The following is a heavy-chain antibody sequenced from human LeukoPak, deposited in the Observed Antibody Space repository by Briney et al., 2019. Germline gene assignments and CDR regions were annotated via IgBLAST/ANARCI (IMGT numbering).Heavy chain of an antibody. CDR1: GFTFSSYS. Sequence: GGSLRLSCAASGFTFSSYSMNWVRQAPGKGLEWVSYISSSSSTIYYADSVKGRFTISRDNAKNSLYLQMNSLRAEDTAVYYCAREGDSSSPGYPFDYWGQGTLVTVSS. J-gene: IGHJ4*02. CDR2: ISSSSSTI. D-gene: IGHD6-6*01. CDR3: AREGDSSSPGYPFDY. V-gene: IGHV3-48*04.